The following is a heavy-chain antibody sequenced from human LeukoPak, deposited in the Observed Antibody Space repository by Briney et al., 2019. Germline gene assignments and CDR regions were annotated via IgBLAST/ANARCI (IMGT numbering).Heavy chain of an antibody. CDR2: IYSGGST. Sequence: GGSLRLSCAASGFTVSSNYMSWVRQAPGKGLEWVSVIYSGGSTYYADSVKGRFTISRDNSKNTLYLQMNSLRAEDTAVYYCAKDLGQYGSGSYFDYWGQGTLVTVSS. D-gene: IGHD3-10*01. J-gene: IGHJ4*02. CDR1: GFTVSSNY. V-gene: IGHV3-53*01. CDR3: AKDLGQYGSGSYFDY.